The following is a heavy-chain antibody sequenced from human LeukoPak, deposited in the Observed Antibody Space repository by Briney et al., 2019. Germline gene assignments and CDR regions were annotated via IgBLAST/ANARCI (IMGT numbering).Heavy chain of an antibody. CDR1: GGSISSGDYY. J-gene: IGHJ6*03. CDR3: ASSPGYSSSWYSGYYYYMDV. CDR2: IYYSGTT. D-gene: IGHD6-13*01. Sequence: ASETLSLTCTVSGGSISSGDYYWSWIRQPPGKGLEWIGYIYYSGTTNYNPSLENRAAISLDLSRHQFSLRLNSVTAADTAVYYCASSPGYSSSWYSGYYYYMDVWGKGTTVTVSS. V-gene: IGHV4-30-4*01.